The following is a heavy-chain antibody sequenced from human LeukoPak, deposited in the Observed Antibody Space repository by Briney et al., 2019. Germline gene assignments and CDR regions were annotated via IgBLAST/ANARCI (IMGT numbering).Heavy chain of an antibody. CDR1: GGSISSYY. D-gene: IGHD5-12*01. J-gene: IGHJ6*03. CDR3: ARVVYSGYDFRGAMDV. V-gene: IGHV4-59*01. Sequence: PSETLSLTCTISGGSISSYYWSWIRQPPGKGLEWIGYIYYTGSTNHNPSLKSRVTISVDTSKNQFSLKLSSVTAADTAVYYCARVVYSGYDFRGAMDVWGKGTTVTVAS. CDR2: IYYTGST.